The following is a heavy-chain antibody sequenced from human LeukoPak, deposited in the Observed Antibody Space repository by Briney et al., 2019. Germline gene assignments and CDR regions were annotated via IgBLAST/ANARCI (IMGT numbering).Heavy chain of an antibody. CDR3: ARDLPDGSGSY. D-gene: IGHD3-10*01. CDR1: GYTFTSYY. V-gene: IGHV1-46*01. J-gene: IGHJ4*02. Sequence: GASVKVSCKASGYTFTSYYMHWVRQAPGQGLEWMGIISTSGGNTGYAQKFQGRIIMTRDTSTSTVYLDLSSLRSDDTAVYYCARDLPDGSGSYWGQGTLVTVSS. CDR2: ISTSGGNT.